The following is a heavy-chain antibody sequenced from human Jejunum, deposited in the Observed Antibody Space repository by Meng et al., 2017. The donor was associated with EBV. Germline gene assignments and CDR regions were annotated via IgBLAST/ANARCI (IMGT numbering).Heavy chain of an antibody. Sequence: QGKLVESGGGLVKPGGSLRLSCAASGFTFSDHYMKWIRQAPGKGLQWVSSISSSGDVLNYEDSVKGRFTISRDNAKKSLLLQMNSLRVEDTAVYYCAREMSTITCFDYWGQGTLVTVSS. CDR2: ISSSGDVL. D-gene: IGHD5-24*01. CDR3: AREMSTITCFDY. J-gene: IGHJ4*02. CDR1: GFTFSDHY. V-gene: IGHV3-11*01.